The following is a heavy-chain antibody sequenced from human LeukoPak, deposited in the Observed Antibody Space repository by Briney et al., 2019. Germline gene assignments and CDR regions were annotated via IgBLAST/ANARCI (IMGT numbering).Heavy chain of an antibody. J-gene: IGHJ5*02. CDR1: GFTFNSYA. D-gene: IGHD2-15*01. Sequence: SGGSLRLSCAASGFTFNSYAMHWVRQAPGKGLEWVALISYDGSNKYYADSVKGRFTISRDNSKNTLYLQMNSLRAEDTAVYYCAKGSRPCSGGSCYSAWGQGTLVTVSS. CDR2: ISYDGSNK. V-gene: IGHV3-30*18. CDR3: AKGSRPCSGGSCYSA.